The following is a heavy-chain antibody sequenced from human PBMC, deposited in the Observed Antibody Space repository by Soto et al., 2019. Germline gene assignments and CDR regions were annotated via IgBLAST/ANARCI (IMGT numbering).Heavy chain of an antibody. J-gene: IGHJ4*02. CDR3: ARDLASPPQSRPPNTAVAGACEY. V-gene: IGHV3-30-3*01. CDR2: ISYDGSNQ. CDR1: GFTFSSYA. D-gene: IGHD6-19*01. Sequence: QVQLVESGGGVVQPGRSLRLSCAASGFTFSSYAMHWVRQAPGKGLAWVAVISYDGSNQYYADSVKGRFTISRNNSKNALHLQMNSLRAEDPAVYYCARDLASPPQSRPPNTAVAGACEYWGQGTLVTVSS.